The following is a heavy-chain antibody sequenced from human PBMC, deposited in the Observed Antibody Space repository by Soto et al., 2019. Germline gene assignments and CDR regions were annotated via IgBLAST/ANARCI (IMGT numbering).Heavy chain of an antibody. CDR1: GYIFSGYY. CDR3: ARGPGVIYSQFDY. Sequence: QVQLVHSGAEVKKPGASVKVSCKTSGYIFSGYYIHWVRQAPGQGLEWMGWLNPNSGGDTKYAQRFQGRVTMTKDTSIATVYMELSDLISDDTAVYHCARGPGVIYSQFDYWGQGTLVTVSS. CDR2: LNPNSGGDT. J-gene: IGHJ4*02. D-gene: IGHD2-15*01. V-gene: IGHV1-2*02.